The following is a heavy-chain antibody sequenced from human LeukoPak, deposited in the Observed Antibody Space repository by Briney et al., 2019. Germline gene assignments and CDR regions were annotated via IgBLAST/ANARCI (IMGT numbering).Heavy chain of an antibody. V-gene: IGHV3-30*18. CDR1: GFTFRSYG. CDR3: AKIHYYESSGYLEY. D-gene: IGHD3-22*01. Sequence: PGGSLRLSCAASGFTFRSYGMHWVRQAPGKGLEWVAVIGHDGDNKYYADSVRGRFTISRDNSKSTLSLQMNSLRAEDTAVYYCAKIHYYESSGYLEYWGQGTLVTVSS. J-gene: IGHJ4*02. CDR2: IGHDGDNK.